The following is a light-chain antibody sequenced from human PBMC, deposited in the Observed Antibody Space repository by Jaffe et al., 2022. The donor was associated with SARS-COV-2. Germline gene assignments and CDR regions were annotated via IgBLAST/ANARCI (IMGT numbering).Light chain of an antibody. CDR1: QGVTND. J-gene: IGKJ2*01. V-gene: IGKV1-6*01. CDR3: LQDYNYPYT. CDR2: AAS. Sequence: AIQVTQSPSSLSASVGDTVTITCRTSQGVTNDLGWYQQKPGKAPKLLIYAASNLQSGVPSRFSGRGSATDFTLTISSLQPEDFATYYCLQDYNYPYTFGQGTKLE.